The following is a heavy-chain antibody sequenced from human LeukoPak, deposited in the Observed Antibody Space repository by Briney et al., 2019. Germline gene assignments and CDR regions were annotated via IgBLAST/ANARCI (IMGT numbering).Heavy chain of an antibody. CDR3: AKWPGEMATNDY. D-gene: IGHD5-24*01. Sequence: GGALRLSCAASGFTFRSYAMSWVREGPGKGRGWGSAISGSNSSTYYGDSVKGRFSISRDNSKNTLYLQMNSLRAEDTAVYYCAKWPGEMATNDYWGQGTLVTVSS. V-gene: IGHV3-23*01. CDR1: GFTFRSYA. CDR2: ISGSNSST. J-gene: IGHJ4*02.